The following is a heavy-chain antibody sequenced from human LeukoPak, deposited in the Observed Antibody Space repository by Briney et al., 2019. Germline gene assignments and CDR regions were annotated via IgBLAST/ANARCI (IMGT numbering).Heavy chain of an antibody. CDR1: GFTVSSNY. D-gene: IGHD3-3*01. J-gene: IGHJ4*02. CDR2: TYSGGST. V-gene: IGHV3-66*01. CDR3: ARDFRVLNRDY. Sequence: GGSLRLSCAASGFTVSSNYMTWVRQAPGKGLEWVSVTYSGGSTYYADSVKGRFTISRDNAKNSLYLQMNSLRAEDTAVYYCARDFRVLNRDYWGQGTLVTVSS.